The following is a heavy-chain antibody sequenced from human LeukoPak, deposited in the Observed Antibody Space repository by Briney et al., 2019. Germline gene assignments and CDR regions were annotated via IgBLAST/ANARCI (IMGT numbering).Heavy chain of an antibody. Sequence: PGGSLRLSCVASGFTFSSYNMNWVRQAPGKGLEWVSYISSSSSTIYYADSVKGRFAISRDNAKNSLFLQMNSLRAEDTAVYYCARDYYDSSGNDAFDVWGQGTKVTVSS. D-gene: IGHD3-22*01. CDR3: ARDYYDSSGNDAFDV. J-gene: IGHJ3*01. V-gene: IGHV3-48*01. CDR2: ISSSSSTI. CDR1: GFTFSSYN.